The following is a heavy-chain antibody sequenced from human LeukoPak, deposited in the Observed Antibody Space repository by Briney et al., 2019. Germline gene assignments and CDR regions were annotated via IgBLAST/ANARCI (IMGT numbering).Heavy chain of an antibody. J-gene: IGHJ6*03. D-gene: IGHD5-24*01. Sequence: PGGSLRLSCAASGITFSSHAMSWVRQAPGKGLEWVSLISGSGGHTYYGDSVKGRFTISRDNSTNRLYLQMNSLRPEDTAVYYCAKGGADTMRDGYNYYYYYTEVWGRGTTVTVSS. CDR2: ISGSGGHT. CDR3: AKGGADTMRDGYNYYYYYTEV. CDR1: GITFSSHA. V-gene: IGHV3-23*01.